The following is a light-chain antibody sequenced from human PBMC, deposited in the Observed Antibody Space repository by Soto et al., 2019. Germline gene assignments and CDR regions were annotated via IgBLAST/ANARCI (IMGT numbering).Light chain of an antibody. CDR3: QQYSNTPRT. V-gene: IGKV4-1*01. CDR2: WAS. CDR1: QSILNSSNNRNY. Sequence: DIVMTQSPDSLAVSLGERATINCKSSQSILNSSNNRNYLAWYQQKPGQPPKLLIYWASTRESGVPDRFSGSGSGTDFTLTISSLQAEDVAVYYCQQYSNTPRTFGQGTKVEI. J-gene: IGKJ1*01.